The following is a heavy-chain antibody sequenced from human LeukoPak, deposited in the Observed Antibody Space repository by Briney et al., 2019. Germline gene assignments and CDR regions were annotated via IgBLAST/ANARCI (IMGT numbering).Heavy chain of an antibody. CDR1: GFTFSSYA. Sequence: GGSLRLSCAASGFTFSSYAMSWVRQAPGKGLEWVSAISGSALSTYYADSVKGRFTISRDNSKNTLYLQMNSLRAEDTALYHCAKVYGAGDFFDAFDMWGQGTMVTVSS. D-gene: IGHD2-21*02. V-gene: IGHV3-23*01. CDR3: AKVYGAGDFFDAFDM. J-gene: IGHJ3*02. CDR2: ISGSALST.